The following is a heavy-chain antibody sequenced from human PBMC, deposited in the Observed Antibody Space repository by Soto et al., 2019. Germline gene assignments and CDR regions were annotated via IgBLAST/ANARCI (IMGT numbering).Heavy chain of an antibody. CDR1: SGSISSSNW. Sequence: QVQLQESGPGLVKPSGTLSFTCAVTSGSISSSNWWSWVRQPPGKGLEWIGQIWHSGSTDYNPSLKSRVTMLVDKSKNQFSLQVTSVTAAEAAVYFCARGSTVIDCLDSWDRGTLVTVSS. CDR2: IWHSGST. J-gene: IGHJ1*01. V-gene: IGHV4-4*02. D-gene: IGHD3-16*02. CDR3: ARGSTVIDCLDS.